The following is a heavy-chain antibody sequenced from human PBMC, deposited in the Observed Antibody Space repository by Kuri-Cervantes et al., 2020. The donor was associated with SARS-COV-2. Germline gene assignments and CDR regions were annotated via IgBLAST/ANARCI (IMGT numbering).Heavy chain of an antibody. V-gene: IGHV4-59*01. CDR2: FYSTGVT. CDR1: GGSINDYY. CDR3: ASDNILFSGSGFDS. Sequence: ESLKISCTVSGGSINDYYWGWIRQPPGKGLEWIGYFYSTGVTNYDPYLKTRVTMSTDASKNQLSLKLTSVTAADTAVYFCASDNILFSGSGFDSWGQGALVTVSS. J-gene: IGHJ4*02. D-gene: IGHD1-26*01.